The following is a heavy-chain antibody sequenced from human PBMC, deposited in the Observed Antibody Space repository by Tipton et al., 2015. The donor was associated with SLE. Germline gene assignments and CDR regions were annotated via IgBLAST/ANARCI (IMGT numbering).Heavy chain of an antibody. V-gene: IGHV4-61*02. CDR1: GGSITSGSNYY. Sequence: TLSLTCSVSGGSITSGSNYYWTWIRQPAGKGLEWIGRVYSSGSTIYNPSIKSRITLSLDTSKNQFYLRVNSVTAADTAVYYCARGGGSYYDYWGQGTLVTVSS. D-gene: IGHD1-26*01. J-gene: IGHJ4*02. CDR3: ARGGGSYYDY. CDR2: VYSSGST.